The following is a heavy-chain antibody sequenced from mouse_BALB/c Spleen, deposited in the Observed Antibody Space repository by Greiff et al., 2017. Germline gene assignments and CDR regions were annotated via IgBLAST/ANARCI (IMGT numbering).Heavy chain of an antibody. D-gene: IGHD1-2*01. CDR2: ISYSGST. V-gene: IGHV3-2*02. CDR1: GYSITSDYA. CDR3: ARRTTALYYYAMDY. Sequence: VQLQESGPGLVKPSQSLSLTCTVTGYSITSDYAWNWIRQFPGNKLEWMGYISYSGSTSYNPSLKSRISITRDTSKNQFFLQLNSVTTEDTATYYCARRTTALYYYAMDYWGQGTSVTVSS. J-gene: IGHJ4*01.